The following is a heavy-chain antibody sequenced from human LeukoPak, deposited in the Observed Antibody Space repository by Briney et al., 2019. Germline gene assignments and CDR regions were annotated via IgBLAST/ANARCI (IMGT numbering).Heavy chain of an antibody. CDR3: ARGQAALWFGEL. D-gene: IGHD3-10*01. CDR1: GDSISSDY. CDR2: ISYSGST. J-gene: IGHJ4*02. V-gene: IGHV4-59*01. Sequence: SETLSLTCTVSGDSISSDYWSWIRQPPGKGLEWIGHISYSGSTNYNPSLRSRVTISLDTSKNQLSLKLSSVTTADTAVYYCARGQAALWFGELWGQGTLVTVSS.